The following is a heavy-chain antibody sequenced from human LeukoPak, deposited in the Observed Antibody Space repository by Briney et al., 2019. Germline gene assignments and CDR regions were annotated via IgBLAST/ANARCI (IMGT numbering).Heavy chain of an antibody. CDR3: ARASHSGSYWCYFCYLDV. D-gene: IGHD1-26*01. CDR2: ICSKECIT. Sequence: GWSLRLSCAASGFTLSSYAMHWVRPAPGKGLECVSSICSKECITYYANSLKGTFTLSRDNSKNTLYLQMGILRGEDMAVYYRARASHSGSYWCYFCYLDVWGKGSTVNVSS. CDR1: GFTLSSYA. J-gene: IGHJ6*03. V-gene: IGHV3-64*01.